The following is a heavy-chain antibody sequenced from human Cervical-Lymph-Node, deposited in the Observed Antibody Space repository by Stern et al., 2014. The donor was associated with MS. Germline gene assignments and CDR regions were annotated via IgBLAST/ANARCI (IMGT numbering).Heavy chain of an antibody. Sequence: LQLQESGPGLVKPSETLSLTCSVSGGSMPDYYWSWIRQPPGKGLEWIGNVYHTGSAGYNPSLQSRVTISIDTSKSQFSLTVKSVTAADTAVYYCARGGRMASMFYWGQGILVTVSS. V-gene: IGHV4-59*01. D-gene: IGHD5-24*01. CDR3: ARGGRMASMFY. CDR1: GGSMPDYY. CDR2: VYHTGSA. J-gene: IGHJ4*02.